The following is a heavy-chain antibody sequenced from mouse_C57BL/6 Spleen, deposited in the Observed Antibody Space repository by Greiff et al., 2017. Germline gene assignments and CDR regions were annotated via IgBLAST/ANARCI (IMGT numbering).Heavy chain of an antibody. D-gene: IGHD2-4*01. V-gene: IGHV10-1*01. CDR2: IRSKSNNYAT. Sequence: DVMLVESGGGLVQPKGSLKLSCAASGFSFHTYAMNWVRQAPGKGLEWVARIRSKSNNYATYYADSVKDRFTISRDDSESMLYLQMNNLKTEDTAMYYCVSFYYDYYYAMDDWGQGTSVTVSS. J-gene: IGHJ4*01. CDR3: VSFYYDYYYAMDD. CDR1: GFSFHTYA.